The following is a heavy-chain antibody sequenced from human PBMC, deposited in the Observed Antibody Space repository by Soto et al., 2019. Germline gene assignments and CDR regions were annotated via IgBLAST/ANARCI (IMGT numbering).Heavy chain of an antibody. CDR2: IIPIFGTA. Sequence: QVQLVQSGAEVKKPGSSVKVSCKASGGTFSSYAISWVRQAPGQGLEWMGGIIPIFGTANYAQKFQGRVTITADESTSTAYMELSSLRSEDTAVYYCAESHDMGTEEGVGATGAFDIWGQGTMVTVSS. CDR3: AESHDMGTEEGVGATGAFDI. D-gene: IGHD1-26*01. J-gene: IGHJ3*02. V-gene: IGHV1-69*01. CDR1: GGTFSSYA.